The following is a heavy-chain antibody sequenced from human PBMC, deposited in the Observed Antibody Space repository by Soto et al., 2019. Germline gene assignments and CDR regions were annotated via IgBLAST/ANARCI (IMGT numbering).Heavy chain of an antibody. J-gene: IGHJ4*02. V-gene: IGHV1-69*12. D-gene: IGHD3-22*01. CDR3: ARALPRVYYDSSGLRLDY. CDR2: IIPIFGTA. CDR1: GGTFSSYA. Sequence: QVQLVQSGAEVKKPGSSVKVSCKASGGTFSSYAISWVRQAPGQGLEWMGGIIPIFGTANYAQKFQGRVTITADESTSTAYMELSSLRSEDTAVYYCARALPRVYYDSSGLRLDYWGQGTLVTVSS.